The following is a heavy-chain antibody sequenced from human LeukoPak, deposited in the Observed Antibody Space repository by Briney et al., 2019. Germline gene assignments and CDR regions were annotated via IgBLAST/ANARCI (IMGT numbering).Heavy chain of an antibody. CDR3: ARSVLPDGAFDI. V-gene: IGHV1-8*03. CDR2: MNPNSGNT. J-gene: IGHJ3*02. CDR1: GYTFTSYD. Sequence: ASVKVSCKASGYTFTSYDINWVRQATGQGLEWMGWMNPNSGNTGYAQKFQGRVTITRNTSISTAYMELSSLRSEDTAVYYCARSVLPDGAFDIWGQGTMVTVSS. D-gene: IGHD5/OR15-5a*01.